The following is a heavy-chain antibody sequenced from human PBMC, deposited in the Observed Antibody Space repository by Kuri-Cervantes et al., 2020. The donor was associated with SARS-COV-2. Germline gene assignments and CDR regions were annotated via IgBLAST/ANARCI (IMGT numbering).Heavy chain of an antibody. CDR3: ARVDHTLGRGDAIDI. CDR2: ISGTSTHT. J-gene: IGHJ3*02. D-gene: IGHD2-15*01. Sequence: GGSLRLSCAGSGFTLSNFVMNWVRQAPGKGLEWVASISGTSTHTYYADSLKGRFAIPRDNAKNSLYLQMNSLRAEDTALYYCARVDHTLGRGDAIDIWGQGTMVTVSS. CDR1: GFTLSNFV. V-gene: IGHV3-21*04.